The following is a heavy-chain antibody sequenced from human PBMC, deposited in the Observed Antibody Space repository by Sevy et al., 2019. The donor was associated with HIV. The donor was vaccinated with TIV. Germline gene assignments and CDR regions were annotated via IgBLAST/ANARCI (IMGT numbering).Heavy chain of an antibody. J-gene: IGHJ6*03. CDR2: IIPIFGTA. V-gene: IGHV1-69*13. Sequence: ASVKVSCKASGGTFSSYAISWVRQAPGQGLEWMGRIIPIFGTANYARKFQGRVTITADESTSTAYMELSSLRSEDTAVYYCARVPQDSYGPNYYYMDVWGKGTTVTVSS. CDR3: ARVPQDSYGPNYYYMDV. D-gene: IGHD5-18*01. CDR1: GGTFSSYA.